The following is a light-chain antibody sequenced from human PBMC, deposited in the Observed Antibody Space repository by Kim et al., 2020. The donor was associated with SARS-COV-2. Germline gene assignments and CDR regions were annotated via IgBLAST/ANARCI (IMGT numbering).Light chain of an antibody. J-gene: IGLJ7*01. CDR1: SSNIGAGYD. V-gene: IGLV1-40*01. CDR2: ANT. CDR3: HSYDRSPNNYV. Sequence: QSVLTQPASVSAAPGQRITISCTGSSSNIGAGYDVHWYQQHPATAPKLLIYANTNRPSGVPDRFSGSKSATSASLSITGLQPDDEADYYCHSYDRSPNNYVFGGGTQLTVL.